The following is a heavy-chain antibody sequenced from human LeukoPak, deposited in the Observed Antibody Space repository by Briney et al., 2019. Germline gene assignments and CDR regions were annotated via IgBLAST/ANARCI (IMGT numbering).Heavy chain of an antibody. CDR2: ISGSGGST. Sequence: GGSLRLSCAASGFTFSSYAMSWVRQAPGKGLEWVSAISGSGGSTYYADSVKGRFTISRDNSKNTLYLQMNSLRAEDTAVYYCAKHGYSYGYGGNNYYYGMDVWGQGTTVTVSS. V-gene: IGHV3-23*01. D-gene: IGHD5-18*01. J-gene: IGHJ6*02. CDR3: AKHGYSYGYGGNNYYYGMDV. CDR1: GFTFSSYA.